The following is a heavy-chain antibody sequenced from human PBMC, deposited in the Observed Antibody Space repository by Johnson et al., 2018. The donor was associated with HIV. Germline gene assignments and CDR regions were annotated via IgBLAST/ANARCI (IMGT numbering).Heavy chain of an antibody. Sequence: QEQLVVSGGGFVKPGGSPRLSCAASGFTFSDHYMAWIRQAPGKGLEWVSYIRSSCSTYYADPVKGLFTISRDNSKTTLYLQMNSLRAEDTAVYYCARVVVITYHDAFDIWGQGTMVTVSS. CDR1: GFTFSDHY. CDR2: IRSSCST. D-gene: IGHD3-22*01. V-gene: IGHV3-11*05. J-gene: IGHJ3*02. CDR3: ARVVVITYHDAFDI.